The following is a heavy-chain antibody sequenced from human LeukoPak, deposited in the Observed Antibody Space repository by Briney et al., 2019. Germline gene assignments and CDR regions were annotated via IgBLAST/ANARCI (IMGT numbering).Heavy chain of an antibody. CDR3: ARRPEYSSTSCYFCSTNNWFDP. Sequence: GGSLRLSCAVSGITFSSYWMSWVRQAPGKGLEWVANIKQDGSEKYYVDSVKGRFTISRDNAKNSLYLQMNSLRAEDTAVYYCARRPEYSSTSCYFCSTNNWFDPWGQGTLVTVSS. CDR1: GITFSSYW. J-gene: IGHJ5*02. V-gene: IGHV3-7*01. CDR2: IKQDGSEK. D-gene: IGHD2-2*01.